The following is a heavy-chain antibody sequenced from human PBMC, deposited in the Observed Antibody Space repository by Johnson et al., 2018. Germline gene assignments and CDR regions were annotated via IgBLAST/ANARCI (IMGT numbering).Heavy chain of an antibody. V-gene: IGHV3-53*01. D-gene: IGHD3-22*01. Sequence: VQLVESGGGLIQPGGSLRLSCAASGFTVSSNYMSWVRQAPGKGLEWVSAISAGGGTYYADSVKGRFTISRDNSKNTLYLQMNSLRAEDTAVYYCARFDYDSSGYYYLGAFDIWGQGTMVTGSS. J-gene: IGHJ3*02. CDR1: GFTVSSNY. CDR3: ARFDYDSSGYYYLGAFDI. CDR2: ISAGGGT.